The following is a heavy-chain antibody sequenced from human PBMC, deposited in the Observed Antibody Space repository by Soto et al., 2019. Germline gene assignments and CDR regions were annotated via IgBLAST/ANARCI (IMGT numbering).Heavy chain of an antibody. J-gene: IGHJ3*02. CDR3: ARDHPGQQLVGRTNDALDI. CDR2: ISSSSSYI. Sequence: EVQLVESGGGLVKPGGSLRLSCAASGFTFSSYSMNWVRQAPGKGLEWVSSISSSSSYIYYADSVKGRFTISRDNAKNSTYLQMNSLRAEDTAVYYCARDHPGQQLVGRTNDALDIWGQGTMVTVSS. V-gene: IGHV3-21*01. D-gene: IGHD6-13*01. CDR1: GFTFSSYS.